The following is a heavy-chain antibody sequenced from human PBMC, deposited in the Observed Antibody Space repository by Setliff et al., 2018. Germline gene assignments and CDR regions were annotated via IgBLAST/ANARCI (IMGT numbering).Heavy chain of an antibody. CDR2: IYYSGST. D-gene: IGHD3-10*01. CDR3: ARHHRGVIISWFDP. J-gene: IGHJ5*02. CDR1: GGSISSGSYY. Sequence: SETLSLTCTVSGGSISSGSYYWSWIRQPAGKGLEWIGSIYYSGSTYYNPSFKSRVTISVDTSKNQFSLKLSSVTAADTAVYYCARHHRGVIISWFDPWGQGTLVTVSS. V-gene: IGHV4-39*01.